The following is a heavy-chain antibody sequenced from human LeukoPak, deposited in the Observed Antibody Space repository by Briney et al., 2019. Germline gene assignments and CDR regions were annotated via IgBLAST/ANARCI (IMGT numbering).Heavy chain of an antibody. Sequence: GGSLRLSCAASGFTFSSYWMHWVRQAPGKGLVWVSRINSDGSSTSYADSVKGRFTISRDNAKNTLYLQMNSLRAEDTAVYYCAREPDYGDYFDYWGQGTLVTVPS. CDR3: AREPDYGDYFDY. J-gene: IGHJ4*02. V-gene: IGHV3-74*01. D-gene: IGHD4-17*01. CDR2: INSDGSST. CDR1: GFTFSSYW.